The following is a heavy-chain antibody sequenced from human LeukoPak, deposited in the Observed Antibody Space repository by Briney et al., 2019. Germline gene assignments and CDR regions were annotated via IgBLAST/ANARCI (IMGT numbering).Heavy chain of an antibody. CDR3: ARSRYCSTITCYTSPKWFDP. J-gene: IGHJ5*02. D-gene: IGHD2-2*02. CDR1: GFTFNTYA. Sequence: GGSLRLSCAASGFTFNTYAMHWIRQAPGKGLEYVSDISSNGDSTYYANSVKDRFTISRDNSKNTLYLQMGRLRAEDMAVYYCARSRYCSTITCYTSPKWFDPWGQGTLVTVSS. V-gene: IGHV3-64*01. CDR2: ISSNGDST.